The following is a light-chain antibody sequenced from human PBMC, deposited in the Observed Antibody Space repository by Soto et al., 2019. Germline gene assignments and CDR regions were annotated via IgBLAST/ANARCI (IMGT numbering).Light chain of an antibody. CDR3: AAWDDSLSGVV. J-gene: IGLJ3*02. CDR2: GNS. CDR1: SSDIGFNA. V-gene: IGLV1-47*02. Sequence: QSVLTQPPSASGTPGQRVTLSCSGGSSDIGFNAVNWYQQLPGAAPKLLMHGNSQRPSGVPERFSGSKPGTSASLAIIGRRTEDEADYYCAAWDDSLSGVVFGGGTKLTVL.